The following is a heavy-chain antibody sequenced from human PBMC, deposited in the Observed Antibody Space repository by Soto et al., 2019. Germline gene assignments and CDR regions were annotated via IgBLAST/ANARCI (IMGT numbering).Heavy chain of an antibody. CDR1: GYTFTSYD. CDR2: MNPNSGNT. D-gene: IGHD3-3*01. V-gene: IGHV1-8*01. Sequence: ASVKVSCKASGYTFTSYDINWVRQATGQGLEWMGWMNPNSGNTGYAQKFQGRVTMTRNTSISTAYMELSSLRSEDTAVYYCAGELPTGYDFWSAPASGMDVWGQGTTVTVSS. J-gene: IGHJ6*02. CDR3: AGELPTGYDFWSAPASGMDV.